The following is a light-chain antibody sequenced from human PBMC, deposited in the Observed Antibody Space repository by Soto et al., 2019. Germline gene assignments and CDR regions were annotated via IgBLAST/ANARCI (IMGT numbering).Light chain of an antibody. CDR2: EVS. CDR3: MQSTQLPPT. J-gene: IGKJ5*01. V-gene: IGKV2D-29*02. Sequence: VMTHTPPSLSVAPGQPACIXXKSXQSLLHITGETFLFWYLQKPGQSPQXXIYEVSNRVSGVPDRFSGSGSGTDFTLEISRVETDDVGIYYCMQSTQLPPTFGQGTRLEIK. CDR1: QSLLHITGETF.